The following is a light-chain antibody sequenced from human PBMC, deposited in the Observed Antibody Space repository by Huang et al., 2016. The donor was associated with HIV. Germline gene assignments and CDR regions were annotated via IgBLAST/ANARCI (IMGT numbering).Light chain of an antibody. CDR1: QSVSSD. J-gene: IGKJ5*01. V-gene: IGKV3-15*01. CDR2: AAS. CDR3: QQYNNWPPIT. Sequence: EIVMTQSPATLSVYPGERATLSCRASQSVSSDLAWYQQKPGQAPRLLIYAASTRATGSPARFSGSVSWTEFTLTISSLQSEDFALYYCQQYNNWPPITFGQGTRLEIK.